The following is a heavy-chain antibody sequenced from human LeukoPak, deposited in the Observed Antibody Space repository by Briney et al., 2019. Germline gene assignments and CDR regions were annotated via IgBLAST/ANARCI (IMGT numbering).Heavy chain of an antibody. CDR1: GFTVSSKY. J-gene: IGHJ4*02. CDR2: MYSGGST. CDR3: AREKPTGY. V-gene: IGHV3-53*01. Sequence: GGSLRLSCAVSGFTVSSKYMSWVRQAPGKGLGWDSVMYSGGSTYYADSATGRFTISKDNSKNALYLQMNSLRGEDTAVYYCAREKPTGYWGQGTQVTVSS.